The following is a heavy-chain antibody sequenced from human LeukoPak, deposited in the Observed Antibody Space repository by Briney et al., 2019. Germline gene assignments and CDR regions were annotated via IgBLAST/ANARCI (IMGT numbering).Heavy chain of an antibody. J-gene: IGHJ4*02. CDR3: ARDPKGDSSGYYYFDY. Sequence: GASVKVSCKASGGTFSSYAISWVRQAPGQGLEWMGGIIPIFGTANYAQKFQGRVTITADKSTSTAYMELSSLRSEDTAVYYCARDPKGDSSGYYYFDYWGQGTLVTVSS. CDR2: IIPIFGTA. V-gene: IGHV1-69*06. D-gene: IGHD3-22*01. CDR1: GGTFSSYA.